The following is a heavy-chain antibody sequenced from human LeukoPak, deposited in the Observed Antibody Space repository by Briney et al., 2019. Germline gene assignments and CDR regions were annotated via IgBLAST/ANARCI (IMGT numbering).Heavy chain of an antibody. J-gene: IGHJ4*02. V-gene: IGHV3-15*01. D-gene: IGHD1-26*01. CDR1: GFTFSNAW. CDR2: IKSKTDGGTT. CDR3: TTGEWELPLDY. Sequence: PGGSLRLSCAASGFTFSNAWMSWVRQAPGKGLEWVGRIKSKTDGGTTDYAAPVKGRFTISRADSKNTLYLQMNSLKTEDTAVYCCTTGEWELPLDYWGQGTLVTVSS.